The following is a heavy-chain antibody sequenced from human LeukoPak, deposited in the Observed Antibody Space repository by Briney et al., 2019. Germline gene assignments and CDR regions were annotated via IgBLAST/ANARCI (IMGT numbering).Heavy chain of an antibody. D-gene: IGHD3-3*01. V-gene: IGHV1/OR15-1*02. CDR2: INPNSGGT. CDR1: GYIFTDYY. CDR3: ARDGYEFWSGYYHGAYFDH. Sequence: ASVTVSCTASGYIFTDYYMHWVRQAPGQELGWMGRINPNSGGTNYAQKFQGRVTMTRDTSISTAYTELSSLRAEDTGVYYCARDGYEFWSGYYHGAYFDHWGQGTLVTVSS. J-gene: IGHJ4*02.